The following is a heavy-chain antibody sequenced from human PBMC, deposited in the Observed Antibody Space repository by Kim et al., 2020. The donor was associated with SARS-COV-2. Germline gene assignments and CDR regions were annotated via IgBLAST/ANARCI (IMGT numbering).Heavy chain of an antibody. Sequence: SVKVSCKASGFTFTSSAVQWVRQARGQRLEWIGWIVVGSGNTNYAQKFQERVTITRDMSTSTAYMELSSLRSEDTAVYYCAATGERVARYQLLAYYGMDVWGQGTTVTVSS. CDR2: IVVGSGNT. J-gene: IGHJ6*02. CDR1: GFTFTSSA. V-gene: IGHV1-58*01. CDR3: AATGERVARYQLLAYYGMDV. D-gene: IGHD2-2*01.